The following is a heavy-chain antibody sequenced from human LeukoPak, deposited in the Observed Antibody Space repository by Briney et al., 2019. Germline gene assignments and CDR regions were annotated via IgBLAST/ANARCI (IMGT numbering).Heavy chain of an antibody. D-gene: IGHD1-1*01. Sequence: GGSLRLSCAASGFTFSNFWMKWVRQAPGRGLEWVANVNQDGSETHYVDSVKGRFTISRDNAKNSLFLQLNSLRAEDTAVYYCAREATTSRPGDYWGLGTLVTVSS. CDR3: AREATTSRPGDY. CDR2: VNQDGSET. V-gene: IGHV3-7*01. J-gene: IGHJ4*02. CDR1: GFTFSNFW.